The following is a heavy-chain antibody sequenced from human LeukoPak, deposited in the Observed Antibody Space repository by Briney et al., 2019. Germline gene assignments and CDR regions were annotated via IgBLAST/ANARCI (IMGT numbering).Heavy chain of an antibody. V-gene: IGHV1-46*01. J-gene: IGHJ1*01. CDR3: ASGDYYDSSGYYGNEYFQH. Sequence: ASVKVSCKASGYTFTSYYMHWVRQAPGQELEWMGIINPSGGSTSYAQKFQGRVTMTRDTSTSTVYMELSSLRSEDTAVYYCASGDYYDSSGYYGNEYFQHWGQGTLVTVSS. CDR1: GYTFTSYY. D-gene: IGHD3-22*01. CDR2: INPSGGST.